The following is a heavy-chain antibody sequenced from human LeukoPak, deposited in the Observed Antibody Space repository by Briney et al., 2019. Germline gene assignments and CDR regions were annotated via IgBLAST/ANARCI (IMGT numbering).Heavy chain of an antibody. J-gene: IGHJ4*02. CDR3: ARRGYILTGYYNEDFDY. CDR1: GYTFTSYG. CDR2: ISAYNGNT. V-gene: IGHV1-18*04. Sequence: ASVKVSCKASGYTFTSYGISWVRQAPGQGLEWMGWISAYNGNTNYAQKLQGRVTMTTGTSTSTAYMELRSLRSDDTAVYYCARRGYILTGYYNEDFDYWGQGTLVTVSS. D-gene: IGHD3-9*01.